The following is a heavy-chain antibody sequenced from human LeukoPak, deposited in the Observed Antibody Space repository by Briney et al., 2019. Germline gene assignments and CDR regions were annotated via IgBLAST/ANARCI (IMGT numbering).Heavy chain of an antibody. V-gene: IGHV4-39*07. Sequence: SETLSLTCTVSGGSISSSSYYWGWIRQPPGKGLEWIGSIYYSGSTDYNPSLKSRVTISVDTSKNQFSLKLSSVTAADTAVYYCARVYGSGRKIDYWGQGTLVTVSS. CDR1: GGSISSSSYY. CDR2: IYYSGST. J-gene: IGHJ4*02. D-gene: IGHD3-10*01. CDR3: ARVYGSGRKIDY.